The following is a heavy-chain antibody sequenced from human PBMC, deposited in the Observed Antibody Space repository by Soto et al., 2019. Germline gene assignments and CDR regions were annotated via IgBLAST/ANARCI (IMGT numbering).Heavy chain of an antibody. CDR2: ISDDGSNQ. J-gene: IGHJ6*02. CDR1: GFTFSNYD. V-gene: IGHV3-30*18. Sequence: PGGSLRLSXAASGFTFSNYDMHWVSQAPGKGLEWVAFISDDGSNQYYADSMKGRFTMSRDNCKRTLYLQMSSLRVEDTAVYYCTKRRNVLRFLEWSSGMEVWGQGTTVTVSS. CDR3: TKRRNVLRFLEWSSGMEV. D-gene: IGHD3-3*01.